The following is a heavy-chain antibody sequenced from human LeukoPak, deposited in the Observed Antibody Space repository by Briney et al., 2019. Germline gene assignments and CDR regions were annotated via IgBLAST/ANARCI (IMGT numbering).Heavy chain of an antibody. Sequence: GGSLRLSCAASGFTFSNAWMSWVRQAPGKGLEWVGRIKSKTDGGTTGYAAPVKGRFTISRDDSKNTLYLQMNSLKTEDTAVYYCTTDAPLTGDEFFNWGQGTLVTVSS. CDR1: GFTFSNAW. V-gene: IGHV3-15*01. CDR2: IKSKTDGGTT. CDR3: TTDAPLTGDEFFN. J-gene: IGHJ4*02. D-gene: IGHD7-27*01.